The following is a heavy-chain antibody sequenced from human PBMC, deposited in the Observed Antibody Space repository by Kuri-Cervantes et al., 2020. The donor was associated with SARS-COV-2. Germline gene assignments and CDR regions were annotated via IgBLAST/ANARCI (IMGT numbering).Heavy chain of an antibody. CDR3: ARGYRYNLPYFDY. J-gene: IGHJ4*02. CDR1: GFTFSSYS. V-gene: IGHV3-21*01. CDR2: ISSSSSYI. Sequence: ETLSLTCAASGFTFSSYSMNWVRQAPGKVLEWVSSISSSSSYIYYADSVKGRFTISRDNAKNSLYLQMNSLRAEDTAVYYCARGYRYNLPYFDYWGQGTLVTVSS. D-gene: IGHD1-1*01.